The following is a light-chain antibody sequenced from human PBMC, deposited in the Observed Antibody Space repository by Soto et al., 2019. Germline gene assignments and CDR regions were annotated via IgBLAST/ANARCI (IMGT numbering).Light chain of an antibody. CDR1: SGHSSYI. CDR2: LEGSGSY. V-gene: IGLV4-60*02. Sequence: PVLTQSSSASASLGSSVKLTCTLSSGHSSYIIAWHQRQPGKAPRYLMKLEGSGSYNKGSGVPDRFSGSSSGADRYLTISNLQFEYEADYYCETWDSNTHVFGGGTKLTVL. J-gene: IGLJ3*02. CDR3: ETWDSNTHV.